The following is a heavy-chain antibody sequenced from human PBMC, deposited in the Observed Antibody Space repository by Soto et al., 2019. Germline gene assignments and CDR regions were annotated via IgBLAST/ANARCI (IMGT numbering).Heavy chain of an antibody. D-gene: IGHD1-1*01. V-gene: IGHV3-7*01. CDR3: AGVRWGGLERPVSDY. Sequence: EVQLVESGGGLVQPGGSLRLSCTASGFTFSSYWMSWVRQAPGKGLEWVANIKQDGSEKYYVDSVKGRFTISRDNAKNSLYLRMNSLRDEDTAVYYWAGVRWGGLERPVSDYWGQGTLVTVSS. CDR1: GFTFSSYW. J-gene: IGHJ4*02. CDR2: IKQDGSEK.